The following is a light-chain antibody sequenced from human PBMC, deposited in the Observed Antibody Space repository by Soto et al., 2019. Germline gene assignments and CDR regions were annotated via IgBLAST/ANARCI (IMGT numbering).Light chain of an antibody. CDR2: KAS. V-gene: IGKV1-5*03. J-gene: IGKJ1*01. CDR1: QTISSW. CDR3: QHYNSYSEA. Sequence: DIQMTQSPSTLAGSVVDRVNITCRASQTISSWLAWYQQKPGKAPKLLIYKASTLKSGVPSRFSGSGSGTEFTLTISSLQPDDFATYYCQHYNSYSEAFGQGTKVDI.